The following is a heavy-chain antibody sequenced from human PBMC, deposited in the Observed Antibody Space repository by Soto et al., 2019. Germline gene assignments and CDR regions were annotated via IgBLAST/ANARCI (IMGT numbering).Heavy chain of an antibody. CDR1: GFTVSSNY. Sequence: GGSLRLSCAASGFTVSSNYMSWVRQAPGKGLEWVSVIYSGGSTYYADSVKGRFTISRDNSKNTLYLQMNSLRAEDTAVYYCARILWFKYFGYWGQGTLVIVSS. J-gene: IGHJ4*02. D-gene: IGHD3-10*01. CDR2: IYSGGST. V-gene: IGHV3-66*01. CDR3: ARILWFKYFGY.